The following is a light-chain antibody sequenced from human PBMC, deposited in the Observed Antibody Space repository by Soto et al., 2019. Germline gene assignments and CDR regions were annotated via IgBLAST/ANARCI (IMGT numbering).Light chain of an antibody. J-gene: IGKJ5*01. Sequence: IEMTQSPATVSVSPGEGVTLPCRASQSISSNLAWYQQKLGQAPRLLIYTASTRATGVPARFSGSGSGTEFTLTINSLQSADFAVYYCQQYNNWPPITFGQGTQLEIK. CDR3: QQYNNWPPIT. CDR2: TAS. CDR1: QSISSN. V-gene: IGKV3-15*01.